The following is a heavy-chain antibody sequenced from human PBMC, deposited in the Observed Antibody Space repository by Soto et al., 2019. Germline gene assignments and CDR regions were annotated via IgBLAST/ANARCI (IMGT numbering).Heavy chain of an antibody. D-gene: IGHD3-10*01. J-gene: IGHJ5*02. Sequence: EVQLVESGGGLVKPGGSLRLSCAASGFPFSAYALNWVRQAPGKGLEWVSSMSSGGNYVYYAGSVKGRFTISRDNAKTSLFLQMNSLRVEDTAVYYCAGDVSGERWPSVGFDPWGQGTLSPSPQ. CDR1: GFPFSAYA. CDR2: MSSGGNYV. V-gene: IGHV3-21*02. CDR3: AGDVSGERWPSVGFDP.